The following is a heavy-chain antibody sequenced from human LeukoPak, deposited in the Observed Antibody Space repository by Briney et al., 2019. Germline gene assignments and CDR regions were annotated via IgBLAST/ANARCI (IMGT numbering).Heavy chain of an antibody. CDR1: GYTFTGYY. J-gene: IGHJ4*02. V-gene: IGHV1-2*02. D-gene: IGHD3-22*01. CDR3: ARPNPTKYYYDSSGYYLDY. Sequence: ASVKVSCKASGYTFTGYYIHWVRQAPGQGLEWMGWITPNSGGTNYAQKFQGRVTMTRDTSITTAYMELSSLRLDDTAVYYCARPNPTKYYYDSSGYYLDYWGQGTLVTVSS. CDR2: ITPNSGGT.